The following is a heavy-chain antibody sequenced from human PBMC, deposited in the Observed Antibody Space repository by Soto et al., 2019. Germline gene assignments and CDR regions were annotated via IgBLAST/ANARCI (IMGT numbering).Heavy chain of an antibody. CDR1: GFTFTTYG. D-gene: IGHD6-19*01. CDR3: AKANRPRIAVAGVADY. J-gene: IGHJ4*02. V-gene: IGHV3-30*18. CDR2: ISYDGSNK. Sequence: QVRLVESGGGVVQPGRSLRLSCAASGFTFTTYGMHWVRQAPGKGLDWVAVISYDGSNKYYADSVKGRFTISRDNSNNTLYLQMNSLRVEDTAVYYCAKANRPRIAVAGVADYWGQGTLVTVSS.